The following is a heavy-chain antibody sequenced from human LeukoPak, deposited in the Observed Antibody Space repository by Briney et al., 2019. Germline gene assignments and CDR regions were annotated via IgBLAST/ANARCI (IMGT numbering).Heavy chain of an antibody. CDR2: ISYDGSNK. CDR3: AKDKRDIVATMEY. V-gene: IGHV3-30*18. J-gene: IGHJ4*02. D-gene: IGHD5-12*01. CDR1: GFTFSSYG. Sequence: GRSLRLSCAASGFTFSSYGMHWGRQAPGKGLEWVAVISYDGSNKYYADSVKGRFTISRDNSKNTLYLQMNSLRAEDTAVYYCAKDKRDIVATMEYWGQGTLVTVSS.